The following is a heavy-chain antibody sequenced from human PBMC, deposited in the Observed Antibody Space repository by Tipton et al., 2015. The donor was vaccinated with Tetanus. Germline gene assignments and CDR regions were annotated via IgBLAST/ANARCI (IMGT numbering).Heavy chain of an antibody. Sequence: TLSLTCTVSGGSFSLYYWNWVRQSPGKGLEWIGEISHSGSSSYSPSLKSRATLSIDRSKNQFSLRLTSVTAADTAVYYCARANNEYPKKGPFDYWGQGARVIVSS. CDR2: ISHSGSS. CDR1: GGSFSLYY. J-gene: IGHJ4*02. D-gene: IGHD1/OR15-1a*01. V-gene: IGHV4-34*01. CDR3: ARANNEYPKKGPFDY.